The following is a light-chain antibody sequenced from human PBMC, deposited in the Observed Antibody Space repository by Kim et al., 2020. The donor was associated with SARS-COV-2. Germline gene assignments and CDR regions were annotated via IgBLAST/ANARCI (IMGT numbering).Light chain of an antibody. CDR1: SGSIASND. Sequence: KTVTIPCTRSSGSIASNDVQWYQQRPGSAPTTVIYEDNQRPSGVPDRFSGSIDSSSNSASLTISGLKTEDEADYYCQSYDSSNQGVFGGGTQLTVL. J-gene: IGLJ3*02. CDR3: QSYDSSNQGV. CDR2: EDN. V-gene: IGLV6-57*03.